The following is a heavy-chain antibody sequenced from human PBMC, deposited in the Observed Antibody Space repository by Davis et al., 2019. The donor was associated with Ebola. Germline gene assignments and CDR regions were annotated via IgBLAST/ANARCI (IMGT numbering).Heavy chain of an antibody. CDR2: INGRDEST. CDR3: AKVGGDPRYNATSLPLEAFDI. Sequence: ESLKISCAASGFTFSIFALSWVRQAPGKGLEWVSAINGRDESTYFADSVKGRFTISRDNSKSTVYLQMNSLRDEDTAVYYCAKVGGDPRYNATSLPLEAFDIWGQGTKVTVSS. V-gene: IGHV3-23*01. CDR1: GFTFSIFA. D-gene: IGHD1-1*01. J-gene: IGHJ3*02.